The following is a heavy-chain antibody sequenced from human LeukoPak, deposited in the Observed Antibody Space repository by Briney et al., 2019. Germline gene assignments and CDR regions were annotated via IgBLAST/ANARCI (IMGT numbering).Heavy chain of an antibody. CDR3: ARQIRGYSYGYYFDY. D-gene: IGHD5-18*01. Sequence: GESLKISCKGSGYSFTSYWIGWVRQMPGKGLEWMGIIYPGDSDTRYSPSFQGQVTISADKSISTAYLQWSSLKASDTAMYYCARQIRGYSYGYYFDYWGQGTLVTVS. CDR1: GYSFTSYW. CDR2: IYPGDSDT. V-gene: IGHV5-51*01. J-gene: IGHJ4*02.